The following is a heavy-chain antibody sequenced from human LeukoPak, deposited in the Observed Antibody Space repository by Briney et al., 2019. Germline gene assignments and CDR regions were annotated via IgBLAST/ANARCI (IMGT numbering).Heavy chain of an antibody. Sequence: QAGGSLRLSCTASGFTFGDYAMNWVRQAPGKGLEWVAVIWYDGSKKYYGDSVKGRFTISRDNSKNTLYLQMDSLRGEDTAVYYCARQGSSYGLSFFEEWGQGTLVTVSS. CDR1: GFTFGDYA. CDR2: IWYDGSKK. V-gene: IGHV3-33*08. J-gene: IGHJ4*02. CDR3: ARQGSSYGLSFFEE. D-gene: IGHD5-18*01.